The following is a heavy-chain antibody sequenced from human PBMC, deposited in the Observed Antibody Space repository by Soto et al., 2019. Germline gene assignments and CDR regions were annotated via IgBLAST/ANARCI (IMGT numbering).Heavy chain of an antibody. Sequence: QVQLVQSGAEVKKPGASVKVSCKASGYTFTGNYMHWVRQAPGQGLEWMGWINPNSGGTNYAQKFQGRVTVTRDTSISTAYMELSRMRSDHTAVYYCARDGDSSSPFDIWGQGTMVTVSS. J-gene: IGHJ3*02. CDR1: GYTFTGNY. D-gene: IGHD6-6*01. CDR2: INPNSGGT. V-gene: IGHV1-2*02. CDR3: ARDGDSSSPFDI.